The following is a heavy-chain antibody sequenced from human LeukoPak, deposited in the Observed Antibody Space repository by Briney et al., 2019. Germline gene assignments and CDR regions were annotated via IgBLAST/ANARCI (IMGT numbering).Heavy chain of an antibody. D-gene: IGHD3-22*01. CDR3: VHDTYYYDFSGFDP. CDR2: IYWDDDK. J-gene: IGHJ5*02. CDR1: GFSLSTSGVG. V-gene: IGHV2-5*02. Sequence: SGPTLVKPTQTLTLTCTFSGFSLSTSGVGVGWIRQPPGKALEWLALIYWDDDKRYSPSLKSRLTITKDTSKNQVVLTMTNMDPVDTATYYCVHDTYYYDFSGFDPWGQGTLVTVSS.